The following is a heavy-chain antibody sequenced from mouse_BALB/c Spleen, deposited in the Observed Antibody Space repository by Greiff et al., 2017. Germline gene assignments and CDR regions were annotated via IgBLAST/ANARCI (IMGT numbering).Heavy chain of an antibody. J-gene: IGHJ2*01. CDR3: AREEYGKDFDY. V-gene: IGHV1S132*01. D-gene: IGHD2-10*02. Sequence: VQLQQSGAELVKPGASVKLSCKTSGYTFTSYWIQWVKQRPGQGLGWIGEIFPGTGTTYYNEKFKGKATLTIDTSSSTAYMQLSSLTSEDSAVYFCAREEYGKDFDYWGQGTTLTVSS. CDR1: GYTFTSYW. CDR2: IFPGTGTT.